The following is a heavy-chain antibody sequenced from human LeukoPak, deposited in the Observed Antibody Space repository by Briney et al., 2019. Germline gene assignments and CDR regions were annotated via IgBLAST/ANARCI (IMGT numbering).Heavy chain of an antibody. J-gene: IGHJ4*02. D-gene: IGHD2-21*01. CDR2: ISYDGSNK. CDR3: AKDFRIGYSAHFDY. V-gene: IGHV3-30-3*01. Sequence: GGSLRLSCAASGFTFSSYAMHWVRQAPGKGLEWVAVISYDGSNKYYADSVKGRFTISRDNSKNTLYLQMNSLRGEDTAVYYCAKDFRIGYSAHFDYWGQGALVTVSS. CDR1: GFTFSSYA.